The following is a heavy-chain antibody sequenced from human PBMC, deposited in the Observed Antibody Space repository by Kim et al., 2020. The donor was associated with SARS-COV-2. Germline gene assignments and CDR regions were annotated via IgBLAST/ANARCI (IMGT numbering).Heavy chain of an antibody. J-gene: IGHJ4*02. V-gene: IGHV3-23*01. CDR2: ISGSGGRT. Sequence: GGSLRLSCAASGFTFSSYAMSWVRQAPGKGLEWVSAISGSGGRTYYADSVKGRFTISRDNSKNTLYLQMNSLRAEDTAVYYCARDVPDELLVPVAISYWGQGTLVTVSS. CDR1: GFTFSSYA. CDR3: ARDVPDELLVPVAISY. D-gene: IGHD2-2*01.